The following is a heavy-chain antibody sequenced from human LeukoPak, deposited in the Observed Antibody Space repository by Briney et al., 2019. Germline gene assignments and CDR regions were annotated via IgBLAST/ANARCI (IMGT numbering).Heavy chain of an antibody. J-gene: IGHJ5*01. V-gene: IGHV3-7*01. Sequence: GGSLSLSCAASGVTFSSYAMSWVRQAPGKGLEWVASIKEDGSDKYYVDSVKGRFTISRDNTKNSLFVQMSSLRAEDTAVYYCARLKDAVTIFDCWGQGILVTVSS. D-gene: IGHD4-17*01. CDR3: ARLKDAVTIFDC. CDR2: IKEDGSDK. CDR1: GVTFSSYA.